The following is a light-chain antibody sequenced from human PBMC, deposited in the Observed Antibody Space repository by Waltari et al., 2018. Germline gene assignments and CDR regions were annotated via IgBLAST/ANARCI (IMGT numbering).Light chain of an antibody. CDR3: LLSYNGALV. J-gene: IGLJ2*01. Sequence: QAVVTQEPSLTVSPGGTVTLTRGPSSAAVTSPHSPYWFQQKPGQVPQSLIYDTTNKHPRTPDRFSGSLLGGQAALTLSGAQPDDDSVYYCLLSYNGALVFGGGTTLTVL. V-gene: IGLV7-46*01. CDR2: DTT. CDR1: SAAVTSPHS.